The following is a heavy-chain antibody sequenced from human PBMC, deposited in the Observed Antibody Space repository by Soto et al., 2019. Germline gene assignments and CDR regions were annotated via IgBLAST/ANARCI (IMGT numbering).Heavy chain of an antibody. V-gene: IGHV4-39*01. CDR1: GGSISSSCYY. CDR2: IYYSGST. D-gene: IGHD3-22*01. Sequence: PXGTLSLTFTVSGGSISSSCYYWGWLRPPPGKGLEWIGSIYYSGSTYYNPSLKSRVTISVDTSKNQFSLKLSSVTAADTALYYCARHRASSEGDAFDIWGQGTMVTVSS. CDR3: ARHRASSEGDAFDI. J-gene: IGHJ3*02.